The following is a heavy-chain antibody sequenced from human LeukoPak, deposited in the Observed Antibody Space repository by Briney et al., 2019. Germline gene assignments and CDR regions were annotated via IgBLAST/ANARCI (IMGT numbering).Heavy chain of an antibody. Sequence: PWGSLRLSCAASGFTFSNYWTSWVRQAPGKGLEWVANIKKDGSETYYVDSMKGRFTISRDNAKNSLYLQMNSLRAEDTAVYYCALYNWNSQRDFDYWGQGTLVTVSS. V-gene: IGHV3-7*05. CDR1: GFTFSNYW. D-gene: IGHD1-7*01. CDR3: ALYNWNSQRDFDY. CDR2: IKKDGSET. J-gene: IGHJ4*02.